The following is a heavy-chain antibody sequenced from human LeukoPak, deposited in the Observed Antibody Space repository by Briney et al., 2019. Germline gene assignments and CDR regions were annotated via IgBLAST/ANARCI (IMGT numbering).Heavy chain of an antibody. CDR3: AREVAVTTSADAFDI. J-gene: IGHJ3*02. CDR2: INPNSGGT. D-gene: IGHD4-17*01. CDR1: GYTFTVYY. V-gene: IGHV1-2*04. Sequence: GASVKVSRKASGYTFTVYYMHWVRQAPGQGLEWMGWINPNSGGTNYAQKFQGWVTMTRDTSISTAYMELSRLRSDDTAVYYCAREVAVTTSADAFDIWGQGTMVTVSS.